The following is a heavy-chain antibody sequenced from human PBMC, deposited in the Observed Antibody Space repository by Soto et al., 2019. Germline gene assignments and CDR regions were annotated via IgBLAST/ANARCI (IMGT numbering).Heavy chain of an antibody. CDR1: GLTFSNAW. V-gene: IGHV3-15*07. CDR3: SDSPGSGGSTDGWFDP. D-gene: IGHD3-10*01. CDR2: IKSKADGETT. Sequence: DVQLVESGGALVEPGGSLRLSCAASGLTFSNAWLNWVLQVPGQGLEWVGRIKSKADGETTDYAAHVKGRFPISRDDSRDTLYLQMDSLKTEDTAIYYCSDSPGSGGSTDGWFDPWGQGTLVTVS. J-gene: IGHJ5*02.